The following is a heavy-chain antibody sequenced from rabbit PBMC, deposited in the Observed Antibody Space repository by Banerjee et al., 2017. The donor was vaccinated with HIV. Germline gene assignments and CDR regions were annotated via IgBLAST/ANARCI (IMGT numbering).Heavy chain of an antibody. V-gene: IGHV1S45*01. D-gene: IGHD2-1*01. CDR1: GFSFSSSYW. J-gene: IGHJ4*01. CDR2: IYGDNSGKT. CDR3: ASHHSYDDYLLFNL. Sequence: QEQLVESGGGLVQPEGSLTLTCTASGFSFSSSYWICWVRQAPGKGLEWIACIYGDNSGKTYYASWAKGRFTISKTSSTTVTLQMTSLTAADTATYFCASHHSYDDYLLFNLWGQGTLVTVS.